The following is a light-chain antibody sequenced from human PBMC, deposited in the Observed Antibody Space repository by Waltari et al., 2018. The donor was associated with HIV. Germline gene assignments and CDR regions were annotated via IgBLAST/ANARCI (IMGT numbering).Light chain of an antibody. CDR3: QQYNSHSYT. CDR2: KTS. J-gene: IGKJ2*01. Sequence: DVQMTQSPATLSASVGDRVSITCRPSQIIENWLAWYQQKPGQPPELLIYKTSYLQSGVPTRFSGSGSGADFTLTIDGPQPEDFATYYCQQYNSHSYTFGQGTKL. V-gene: IGKV1-5*03. CDR1: QIIENW.